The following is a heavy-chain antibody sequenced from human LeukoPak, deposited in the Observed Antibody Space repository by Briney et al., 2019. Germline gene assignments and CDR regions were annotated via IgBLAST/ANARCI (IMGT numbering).Heavy chain of an antibody. D-gene: IGHD6-19*01. V-gene: IGHV3-23*01. CDR1: GFTFSSYA. J-gene: IGHJ5*02. Sequence: GGSLRLSCAASGFTFSSYAMSWVRQAPGKGLEWVSAISGSGGSTYYADSVKGRFTISRDNSKNTLYLQMNSLRAEDTAVYYCAKGSGWSIGGSYNWFDPWGQGTLVTVSS. CDR2: ISGSGGST. CDR3: AKGSGWSIGGSYNWFDP.